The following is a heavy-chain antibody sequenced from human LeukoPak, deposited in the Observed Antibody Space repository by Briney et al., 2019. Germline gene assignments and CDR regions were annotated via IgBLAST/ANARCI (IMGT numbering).Heavy chain of an antibody. CDR3: AKVGAYYYDSCGYVPPQHFDY. V-gene: IGHV3-23*01. Sequence: GGSLRLSCAASGFTFSSYAMSWVRQAPGKGLEWVSAISGSGGSTYYADSVKGRFTISRDNPKNTLYLQMNSLRAEDTAVYYCAKVGAYYYDSCGYVPPQHFDYWGQGTLVTVSS. D-gene: IGHD3-22*01. CDR1: GFTFSSYA. CDR2: ISGSGGST. J-gene: IGHJ4*02.